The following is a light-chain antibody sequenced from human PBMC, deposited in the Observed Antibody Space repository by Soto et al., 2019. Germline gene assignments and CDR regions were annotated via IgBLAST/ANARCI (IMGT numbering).Light chain of an antibody. Sequence: DIQLTQSPSTLSSSFGYIFTITCRASQNVSTWLAWYQHKPRKAPKLLLFDVSNLESGVPSRFSGSGSGTEFTLTISSLQSDDFATYYCQQYDSYRTFGQGTKVDTK. CDR3: QQYDSYRT. CDR2: DVS. J-gene: IGKJ1*01. V-gene: IGKV1-5*01. CDR1: QNVSTW.